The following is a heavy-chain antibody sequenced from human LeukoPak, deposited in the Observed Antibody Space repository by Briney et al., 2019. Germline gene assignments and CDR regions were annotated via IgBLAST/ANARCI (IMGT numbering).Heavy chain of an antibody. Sequence: PSETLSLTCTVSGGSISSYYWSWIRQPPGKGLEWIGYIYYSGSTNYNPSLKSRVTISVDTSKNQFSLKVNSVTAADTAMYYCARHPFSDGFNIWGQGTMVTVSS. CDR3: ARHPFSDGFNI. CDR2: IYYSGST. J-gene: IGHJ3*02. V-gene: IGHV4-59*08. CDR1: GGSISSYY.